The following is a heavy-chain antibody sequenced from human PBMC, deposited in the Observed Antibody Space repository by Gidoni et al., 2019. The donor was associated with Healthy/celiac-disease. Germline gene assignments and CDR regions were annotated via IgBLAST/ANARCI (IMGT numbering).Heavy chain of an antibody. CDR2: ISSSSSYI. J-gene: IGHJ2*01. Sequence: EVQLVESGGGLVKPGGSLRLSCAGSGFTFRRSSMPWVRQAPGKGLEWVSSISSSSSYIYYADSVKGRFTISRDNAKNSLYLQMNSLRAEDTAVYYCARDRNAEYDILTGYSAYWYFDLWGRGTLVTVSS. CDR3: ARDRNAEYDILTGYSAYWYFDL. CDR1: GFTFRRSS. V-gene: IGHV3-21*01. D-gene: IGHD3-9*01.